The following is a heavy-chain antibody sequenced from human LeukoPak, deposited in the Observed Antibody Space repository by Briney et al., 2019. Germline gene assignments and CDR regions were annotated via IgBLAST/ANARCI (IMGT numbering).Heavy chain of an antibody. D-gene: IGHD3-10*02. Sequence: ASVKVSCKASGYTFTGYHMQWVRQAPGQGLEWMGWINPNSGGTNYAQKFQGRVTMTRDTSISTAYMELSRLRSDDTAVYYCARELRAVFGSYYYYYMDVWGKGTTVTVSS. V-gene: IGHV1-2*02. CDR1: GYTFTGYH. CDR2: INPNSGGT. J-gene: IGHJ6*03. CDR3: ARELRAVFGSYYYYYMDV.